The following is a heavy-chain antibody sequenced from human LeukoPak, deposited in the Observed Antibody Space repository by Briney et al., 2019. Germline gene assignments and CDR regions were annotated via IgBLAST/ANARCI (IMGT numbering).Heavy chain of an antibody. CDR3: ARATWNYDFWSGYYQYYYYYYMDV. CDR1: GFTFSSYW. V-gene: IGHV3-7*01. Sequence: GGSLRLSCAASGFTFSSYWMSWVRQAPGKGLEWVANIKQDGSEKYYVDSVKGRFTISRDNAKNSLYLQMNSLRAEDTAVYYCARATWNYDFWSGYYQYYYYYYMDVWGKGTTVTVSS. D-gene: IGHD3-3*01. J-gene: IGHJ6*03. CDR2: IKQDGSEK.